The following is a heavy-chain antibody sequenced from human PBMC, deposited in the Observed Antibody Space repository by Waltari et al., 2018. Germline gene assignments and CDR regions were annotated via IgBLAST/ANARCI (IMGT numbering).Heavy chain of an antibody. CDR1: GFTFSSYG. CDR3: AKDTRPGGSYQDY. CDR2: RRYDGSNK. Sequence: QVQLVESGGGVVQPGGSLRLSCAASGFTFSSYGMHWVRQAPGKGLEWVAFRRYDGSNKYYADSVKGRFTISRDNSKNTLYLQMNSLRAEDTAVYYCAKDTRPGGSYQDYWGQGTLVTVSS. V-gene: IGHV3-30*02. D-gene: IGHD1-26*01. J-gene: IGHJ4*02.